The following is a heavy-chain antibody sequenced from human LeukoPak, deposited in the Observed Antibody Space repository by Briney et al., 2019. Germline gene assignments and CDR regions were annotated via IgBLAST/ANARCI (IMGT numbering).Heavy chain of an antibody. CDR3: ARALGYCSGGSCYSGRAAFDI. Sequence: PAETLSLTCTVSGGSVSSGSYYWSWLRQPPGKGLEWIGYIYYSGSTNYNPSLKSRVTISVDTSKNQFSLKLSSVTAADTAVYYCARALGYCSGGSCYSGRAAFDIWGQGTMVTVSS. J-gene: IGHJ3*02. D-gene: IGHD2-15*01. CDR2: IYYSGST. CDR1: GGSVSSGSYY. V-gene: IGHV4-61*01.